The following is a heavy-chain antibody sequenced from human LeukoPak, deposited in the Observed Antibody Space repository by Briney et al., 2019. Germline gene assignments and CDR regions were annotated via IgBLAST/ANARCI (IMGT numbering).Heavy chain of an antibody. J-gene: IGHJ3*02. CDR1: GYTFTGYY. Sequence: VSSVTVSCKASGYTFTGYYMHWVRQAPGQGLEWMGWINPNSGGTNYAQKFQGRVTMTRDMSTSTVYMELSSLRSEDTAVYYCARAGRAFDIWGQGTMVTVSS. V-gene: IGHV1-2*02. CDR2: INPNSGGT. CDR3: ARAGRAFDI.